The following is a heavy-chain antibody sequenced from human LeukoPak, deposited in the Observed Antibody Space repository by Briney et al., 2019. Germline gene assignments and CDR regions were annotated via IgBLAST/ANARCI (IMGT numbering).Heavy chain of an antibody. D-gene: IGHD1-20*01. CDR1: GFAVSSNY. CDR3: ARAWYNWNARYFDY. V-gene: IGHV3-53*01. CDR2: IYSGGST. Sequence: GGSLRLSCAAPGFAVSSNYMSWVRQAPGKGLEWVSVIYSGGSTYYADSVKGRFTISRDNSKNTLYLQMNSLRAEDTAVYYCARAWYNWNARYFDYWGQGTLVTVSS. J-gene: IGHJ4*02.